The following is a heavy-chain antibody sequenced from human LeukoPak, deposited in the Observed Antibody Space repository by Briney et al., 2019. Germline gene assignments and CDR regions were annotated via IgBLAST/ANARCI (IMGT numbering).Heavy chain of an antibody. CDR2: ISPNSGGT. CDR1: GYTFIDYY. CDR3: ARGGGRYSVDY. Sequence: WASVTVSCKSSGYTFIDYYMHWVRQAPGQGLEWIGWISPNSGGTKYVQKIQGRVTMTRDTSITTVYMELSGLSFDDTAVYYCARGGGRYSVDYWGQGTLVTVSS. D-gene: IGHD1-26*01. V-gene: IGHV1-2*02. J-gene: IGHJ4*02.